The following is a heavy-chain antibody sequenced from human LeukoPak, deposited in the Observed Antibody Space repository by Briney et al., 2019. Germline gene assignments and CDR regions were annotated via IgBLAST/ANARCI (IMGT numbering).Heavy chain of an antibody. CDR3: VKHSAPVLAAARFDY. Sequence: PGGSLRLSCAASGFTFSNYGMGWVRQTPGKGLEWLSSVSGSGANTYYADSVKGRFTISRDNSKNTLYLQMNSLRAEDTALYHCVKHSAPVLAAARFDYWGQGNLVTVSS. D-gene: IGHD2-2*01. CDR2: VSGSGANT. V-gene: IGHV3-23*01. CDR1: GFTFSNYG. J-gene: IGHJ4*02.